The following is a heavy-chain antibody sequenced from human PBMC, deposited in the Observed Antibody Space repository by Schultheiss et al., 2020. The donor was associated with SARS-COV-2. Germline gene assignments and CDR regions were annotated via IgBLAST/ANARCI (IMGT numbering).Heavy chain of an antibody. J-gene: IGHJ4*02. D-gene: IGHD2-15*01. V-gene: IGHV3-15*07. Sequence: WSLSLSFSSAGFNFSNAWMNWVRQAPGKGLEWVGRIKSKTDGGTTDYAAPVKGRFTISRDDSKNTLYLQMNSLKTEDTAVYYCRMVAAIDYWGQGTLVTVSS. CDR1: GFNFSNAW. CDR2: IKSKTDGGTT. CDR3: RMVAAIDY.